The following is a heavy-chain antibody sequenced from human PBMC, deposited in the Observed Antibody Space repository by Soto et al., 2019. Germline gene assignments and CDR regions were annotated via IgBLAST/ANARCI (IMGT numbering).Heavy chain of an antibody. CDR3: AKVSTLFDY. Sequence: GESLKISCAASGFTFSSYAMSWVRQAPGKGLEWVSAISGSGGSTYYADSVKGRFTISRDNSKNTLYLQMNSLRAEDTAVYYCAKVSTLFDYWGQGTLVTVSS. CDR1: GFTFSSYA. J-gene: IGHJ4*02. CDR2: ISGSGGST. V-gene: IGHV3-23*01.